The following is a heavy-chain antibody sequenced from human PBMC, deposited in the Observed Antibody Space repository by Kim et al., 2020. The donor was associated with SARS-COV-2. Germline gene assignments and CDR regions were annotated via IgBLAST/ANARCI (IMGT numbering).Heavy chain of an antibody. D-gene: IGHD6-13*01. CDR1: GGSFSGYY. Sequence: SETLSLTCAVYGGSFSGYYWSWIRQPPGKGLEWIGEINHSGSTNYNPSLKSRVTISVDTSKNQFSLKLSSVTAADTAVYYCASGHGDASGYSSSWYYFD. V-gene: IGHV4-34*01. CDR2: INHSGST. J-gene: IGHJ4*01. CDR3: ASGHGDASGYSSSWYYFD.